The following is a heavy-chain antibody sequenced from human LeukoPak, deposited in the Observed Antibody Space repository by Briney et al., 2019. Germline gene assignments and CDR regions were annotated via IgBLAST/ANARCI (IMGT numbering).Heavy chain of an antibody. CDR3: ATHPTF. Sequence: GGSLRLSCAASGFTFSSYEMNWVRQAPGKGLEWISYIGRSGSTVSYADSVRGQFTISRDNADNFVYLQMNSLRVEDTAIYYCATHPTFWGQGTMVTVSS. CDR2: IGRSGSTV. D-gene: IGHD2/OR15-2a*01. J-gene: IGHJ3*01. CDR1: GFTFSSYE. V-gene: IGHV3-48*03.